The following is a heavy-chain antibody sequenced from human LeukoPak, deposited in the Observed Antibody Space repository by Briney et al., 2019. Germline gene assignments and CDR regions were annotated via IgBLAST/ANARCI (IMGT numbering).Heavy chain of an antibody. J-gene: IGHJ3*02. CDR3: ARGLGEQGDCGGDCYSAGRDAFDI. CDR2: IYYSGST. V-gene: IGHV4-59*01. CDR1: GGSISSYY. D-gene: IGHD2-21*01. Sequence: SETLSLTCTVSGGSISSYYWSWIRQPPGKGLEWIGYIYYSGSTNYNPSLKSRVTISVDTSKNQFSLKLSSVTAADTAVHYCARGLGEQGDCGGDCYSAGRDAFDIWGQGTMVTVSS.